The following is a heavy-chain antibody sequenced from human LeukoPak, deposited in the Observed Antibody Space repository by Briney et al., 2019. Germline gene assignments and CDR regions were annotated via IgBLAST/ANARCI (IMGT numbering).Heavy chain of an antibody. J-gene: IGHJ4*02. Sequence: ASVKVSCRASGYAFTTHGFSWVRQAPGQGLEWMGWISSSNGNTNYAQDFLGRLTMTTDTSTTTAYMELRSLRSDDTAVYYCVRDEYYEVAYWGQGTLVTVSP. CDR3: VRDEYYEVAY. V-gene: IGHV1-18*01. D-gene: IGHD3-22*01. CDR2: ISSSNGNT. CDR1: GYAFTTHG.